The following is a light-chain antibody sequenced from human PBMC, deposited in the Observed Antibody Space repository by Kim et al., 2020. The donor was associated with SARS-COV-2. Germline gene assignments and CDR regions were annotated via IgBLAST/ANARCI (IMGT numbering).Light chain of an antibody. CDR3: QQYGSSLIT. V-gene: IGKV3-20*01. CDR1: QSVSSSD. CDR2: GAS. J-gene: IGKJ5*01. Sequence: SPGERATLSCRASQSVSSSDLAWYQQKPGQAPRLLIYGASSRATGIPDRFSGSGSGTDFTLTISRLEPEDFAVYYCQQYGSSLITFGQGTRLEIK.